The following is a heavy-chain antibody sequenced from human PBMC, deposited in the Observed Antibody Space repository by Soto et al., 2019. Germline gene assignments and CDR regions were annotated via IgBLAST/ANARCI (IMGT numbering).Heavy chain of an antibody. CDR1: GGTFSSYA. CDR3: AAQWVGSSGWDY. D-gene: IGHD6-19*01. J-gene: IGHJ4*02. CDR2: IIPIFGTA. V-gene: IGHV1-69*01. Sequence: QVQLVQSGAEVKKPGSSVKVSCKASGGTFSSYAISWVRQAPGQGLEWMGGIIPIFGTANYAQKFQGRVTITADESTSTDDVEVSSLRSEDSAVYYWAAQWVGSSGWDYWGQGTLVTVSS.